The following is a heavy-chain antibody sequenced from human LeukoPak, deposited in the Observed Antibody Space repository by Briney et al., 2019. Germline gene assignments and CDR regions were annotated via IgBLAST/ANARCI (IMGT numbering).Heavy chain of an antibody. Sequence: KSSETLSLTCTVSGGSISSYYWSWLRQPPGKGLEWLGSIYYSGSTYYNPSLKSRVTISVDTSKNQFSLKLSSVTAADTAVYYCARQGSWDIVVVPASIGSYYFDYWGQGTLVTVSS. CDR1: GGSISSYY. J-gene: IGHJ4*02. D-gene: IGHD2-2*01. CDR2: IYYSGST. V-gene: IGHV4-39*01. CDR3: ARQGSWDIVVVPASIGSYYFDY.